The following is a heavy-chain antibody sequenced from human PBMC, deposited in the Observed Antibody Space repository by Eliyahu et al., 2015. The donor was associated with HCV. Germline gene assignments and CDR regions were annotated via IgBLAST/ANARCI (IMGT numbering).Heavy chain of an antibody. V-gene: IGHV1-8*01. CDR3: ARSRYSSSWYVAGGFDY. J-gene: IGHJ4*02. D-gene: IGHD6-13*01. CDR1: GYTFTSYD. Sequence: QVQLVQSGAEVKKPGASVKVSCKASGYTFTSYDINWVRQATGQGLEWMGWMNPNSGNTGYAQKFQGRVTMTRNTSISTAYMELSSLRSEDTAVYYCARSRYSSSWYVAGGFDYWGQGTLVTVSS. CDR2: MNPNSGNT.